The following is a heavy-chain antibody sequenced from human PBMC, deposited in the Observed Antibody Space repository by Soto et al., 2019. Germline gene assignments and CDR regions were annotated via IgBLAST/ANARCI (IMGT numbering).Heavy chain of an antibody. CDR3: ARQRGGSIYYYVMDV. V-gene: IGHV5-51*01. CDR2: IYPGDSDT. J-gene: IGHJ6*02. CDR1: GYSFTSYW. D-gene: IGHD5-12*01. Sequence: GESLKISCKGSGYSFTSYWIGWVRQMPGKGLEWMGIIYPGDSDTRYSPSFQGQVTISADKSISTAYLQWSSLKASDTAMYYCARQRGGSIYYYVMDVWGQGTTVTVSS.